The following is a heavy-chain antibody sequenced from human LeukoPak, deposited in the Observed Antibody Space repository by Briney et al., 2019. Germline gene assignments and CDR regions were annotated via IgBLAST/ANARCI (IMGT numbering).Heavy chain of an antibody. CDR1: GGSISSYY. J-gene: IGHJ2*01. V-gene: IGHV4-59*08. Sequence: SETLSLTCTVSGGSISSYYWSWIRQPPGKGLEWIGYIYYSGSTNYNPSLKSRVTISVDTSKNQFSLKLSSVTAADTAVYYCARRQRQQLVTLILYWYFDFWGRGALVTVSS. D-gene: IGHD6-13*01. CDR3: ARRQRQQLVTLILYWYFDF. CDR2: IYYSGST.